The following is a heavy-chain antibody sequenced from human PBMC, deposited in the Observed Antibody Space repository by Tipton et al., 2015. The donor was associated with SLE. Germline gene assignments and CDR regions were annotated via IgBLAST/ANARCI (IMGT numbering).Heavy chain of an antibody. CDR1: GGSISSGSYY. Sequence: LRLSCTVSGGSISSGSYYWGWIRQPPGKGLEWIGIIYYSGSTYYNPSLKSRVTISVDTSKNQFSLKLSSVTAADTAVYYCARGPRAGRYFDYWGQGTLVTVSS. V-gene: IGHV4-39*07. CDR2: IYYSGST. J-gene: IGHJ4*02. CDR3: ARGPRAGRYFDY.